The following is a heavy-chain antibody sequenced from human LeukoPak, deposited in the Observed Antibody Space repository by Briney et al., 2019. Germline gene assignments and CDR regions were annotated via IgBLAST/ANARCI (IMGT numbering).Heavy chain of an antibody. J-gene: IGHJ4*02. Sequence: GGFLRLSCAASGFIFSKAWMAWVRQAPGKGLERVGHIKTEAEDGTTDYAAPVKGRFTISRDDAKSTLYLQMNSLNTEDTAVYFCTSALNLVLGELLGYWGQGTLVTVSS. CDR2: IKTEAEDGTT. D-gene: IGHD3-16*01. V-gene: IGHV3-15*01. CDR3: TSALNLVLGELLGY. CDR1: GFIFSKAW.